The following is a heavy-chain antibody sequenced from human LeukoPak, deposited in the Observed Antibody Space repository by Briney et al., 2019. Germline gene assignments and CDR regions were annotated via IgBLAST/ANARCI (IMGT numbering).Heavy chain of an antibody. CDR3: ARALAYCGGDCYGPLDY. CDR1: GGTFSSYA. J-gene: IGHJ4*02. V-gene: IGHV1-69*05. CDR2: IIPIFGTA. Sequence: SVKVSCKASGGTFSSYAISWVRQAPGQGLEWMGGIIPIFGTANYAQKFQGRVTITTDESTSTAYMELSSLRSEDTAVYYCARALAYCGGDCYGPLDYWGQGTLVTVSS. D-gene: IGHD2-21*02.